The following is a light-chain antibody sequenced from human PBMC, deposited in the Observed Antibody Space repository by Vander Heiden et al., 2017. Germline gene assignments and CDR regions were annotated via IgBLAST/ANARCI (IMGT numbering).Light chain of an antibody. CDR2: WAS. CDR1: QSVLYSSNNENY. CDR3: QQYYSTPIS. V-gene: IGKV4-1*01. J-gene: IGKJ5*01. Sequence: DIVLTSSPDSLAVPLGERATINCKSSQSVLYSSNNENYLAWYQQKSGQPPKLLIYWASTRESGVPDRFSGSGSGTDFTLTISSLQAEDVAVYYCQQYYSTPISFGQGTRLEIK.